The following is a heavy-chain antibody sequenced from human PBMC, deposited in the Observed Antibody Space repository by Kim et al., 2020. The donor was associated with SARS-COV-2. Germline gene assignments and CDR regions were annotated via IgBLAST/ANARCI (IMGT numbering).Heavy chain of an antibody. V-gene: IGHV3-23*01. J-gene: IGHJ4*02. Sequence: YADSVKCRFTVSTDITKATLYLQMNKLRAKDTALYYCAKDHPSSGWPAFDAWGQGTLVTVSS. CDR3: AKDHPSSGWPAFDA. D-gene: IGHD6-19*01.